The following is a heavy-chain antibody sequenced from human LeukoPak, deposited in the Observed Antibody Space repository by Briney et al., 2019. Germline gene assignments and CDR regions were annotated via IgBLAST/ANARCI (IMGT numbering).Heavy chain of an antibody. J-gene: IGHJ4*02. CDR2: ISYSGRS. CDR3: IRSHGVF. V-gene: IGHV4-39*01. Sequence: SETLPLTCTVSGGSVSDDTYYWGWVRQSPGKGLEWIGLISYSGRSYYTPSLKSRVTITVDTSKNQFSLSLNFVTAADTAVYYCIRSHGVFWGQGTLDTVSS. CDR1: GGSVSDDTYY. D-gene: IGHD4-17*01.